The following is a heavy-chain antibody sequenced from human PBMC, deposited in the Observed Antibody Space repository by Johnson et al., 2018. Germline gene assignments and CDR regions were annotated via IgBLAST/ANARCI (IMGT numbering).Heavy chain of an antibody. V-gene: IGHV3-23*04. CDR3: ANPWTGYYYAMDV. D-gene: IGHD1-1*01. Sequence: VQLVATGGGLVQPGGSLRLSCAASGFTSSNFAMSWVRQTPGKGLEWVSGISGSGVNTYYADSVKGRFTISRDNSKNPLYMQMNSLRAEDTALYYCANPWTGYYYAMDVWGRGTTVTVSS. CDR2: ISGSGVNT. J-gene: IGHJ6*02. CDR1: GFTSSNFA.